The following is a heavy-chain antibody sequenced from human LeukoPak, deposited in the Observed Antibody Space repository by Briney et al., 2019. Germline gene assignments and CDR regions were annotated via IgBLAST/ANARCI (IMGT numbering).Heavy chain of an antibody. Sequence: GGSLRLSCAASGFTFSRNWMHWVRQAPGKGLVWVSRINSDGSITNYADSVKGRFTISRDNAKNTLYLQMSSLRAEDTAVYYRAKIYAYWGRGTLVTVSS. CDR3: AKIYAY. CDR2: INSDGSIT. V-gene: IGHV3-74*01. D-gene: IGHD3-16*01. J-gene: IGHJ4*02. CDR1: GFTFSRNW.